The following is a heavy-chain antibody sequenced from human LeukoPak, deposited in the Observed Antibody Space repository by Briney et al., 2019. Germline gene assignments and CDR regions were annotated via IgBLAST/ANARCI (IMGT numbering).Heavy chain of an antibody. Sequence: SETLSLTCTVSGDYINNPFWSWIRQPPGKGLEWIGFIYTSGSAKYNPSLKSRVTISVDTSKNQFSLKLSSVTAADTAVYYCARQGGSGSFYNSIYYYFYYMDVWGKGTTVTVSS. J-gene: IGHJ6*03. D-gene: IGHD3-10*01. CDR1: GDYINNPF. CDR2: IYTSGSA. CDR3: ARQGGSGSFYNSIYYYFYYMDV. V-gene: IGHV4-4*09.